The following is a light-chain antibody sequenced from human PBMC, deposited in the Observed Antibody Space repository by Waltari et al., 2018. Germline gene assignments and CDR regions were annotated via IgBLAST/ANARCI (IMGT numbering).Light chain of an antibody. V-gene: IGKV3-15*01. Sequence: EIEMTQSPATLSVSPGERATLSCRASQSVSFNLAWYQQKPGQYPRLLIYAASARASGIPDRFSGSGSGTEFTLTISTMQSDDFAVYYCQQYNNWPPGTFGQGTKVEIK. CDR1: QSVSFN. CDR2: AAS. J-gene: IGKJ1*01. CDR3: QQYNNWPPGT.